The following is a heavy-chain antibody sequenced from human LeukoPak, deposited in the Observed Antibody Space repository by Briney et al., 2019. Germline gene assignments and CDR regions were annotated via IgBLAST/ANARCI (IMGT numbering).Heavy chain of an antibody. CDR1: GFTFSSYS. J-gene: IGHJ4*02. V-gene: IGHV3-48*01. D-gene: IGHD3-16*02. CDR2: ISLSSSTI. CDR3: GAAERDYVWECYHY. Sequence: GGSLRLSCAASGFTFSSYSMSWVRQAPGKGLEWVSYISLSSSTIYYADSVKGRFTISRDSAKHSLYLKMKSLRAGDTALDYCGAAERDYVWECYHYWGQGTLVTVSS.